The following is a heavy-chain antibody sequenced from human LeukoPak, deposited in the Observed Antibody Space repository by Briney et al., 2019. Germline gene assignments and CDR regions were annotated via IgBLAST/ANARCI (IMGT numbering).Heavy chain of an antibody. V-gene: IGHV3-33*01. CDR1: GFTFSSYG. Sequence: GGSLRLSCAASGFTFSSYGMHWVRQAPGKGLEWVAVIWYDGSNKYYADSVKGRFTISRDNSKNTLYLQMNSLRAEDTAVYYCARGENYDFWSGYYQDYWGQGTLVTVSS. D-gene: IGHD3-3*01. CDR3: ARGENYDFWSGYYQDY. CDR2: IWYDGSNK. J-gene: IGHJ4*02.